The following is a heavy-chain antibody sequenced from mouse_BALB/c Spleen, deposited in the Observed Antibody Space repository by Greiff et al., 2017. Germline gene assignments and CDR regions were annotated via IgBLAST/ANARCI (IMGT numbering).Heavy chain of an antibody. CDR2: IRNKANGYTT. CDR1: GFTFTDYY. V-gene: IGHV7-3*02. CDR3: AREDGSWYFDV. Sequence: EVQVVESGGGLVQPGGSLRLSCATSGFTFTDYYMSWVRQPPGKALEWLGFIRNKANGYTTEYSASVKGRFTISRDNSQSILYLQMNTLRAEDSATYYCAREDGSWYFDVWGEGTTVTVSS. J-gene: IGHJ1*01. D-gene: IGHD1-1*01.